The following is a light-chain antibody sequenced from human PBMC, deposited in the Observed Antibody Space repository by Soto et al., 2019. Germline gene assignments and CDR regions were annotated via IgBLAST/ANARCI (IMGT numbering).Light chain of an antibody. CDR3: TSWPTSTTMI. Sequence: QSALTQPASVSGSPGQSITISCTGTSSDIGAYNFVSWYQQHPGKAPKLMLYDVNIRPSGVSNRFSGSKSGNTASLTISGVQAEDEADYYCTSWPTSTTMIFGGGTKLTVL. V-gene: IGLV2-14*03. J-gene: IGLJ2*01. CDR1: SSDIGAYNF. CDR2: DVN.